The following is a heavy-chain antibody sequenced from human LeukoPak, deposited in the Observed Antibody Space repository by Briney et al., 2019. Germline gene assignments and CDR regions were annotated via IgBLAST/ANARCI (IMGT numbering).Heavy chain of an antibody. CDR2: INQEGSEK. CDR3: ARERDGRFFDY. CDR1: GLTFRSYW. V-gene: IGHV3-7*01. J-gene: IGHJ4*02. Sequence: GGSLRLSCAVSGLTFRSYWMSWVRQAPGKGLEWVANINQEGSEKNFVDSVKGRFTISRDNAKNSLHLQMNTLRAEDTAVYYCARERDGRFFDYWGQGTLVTVSS. D-gene: IGHD5-24*01.